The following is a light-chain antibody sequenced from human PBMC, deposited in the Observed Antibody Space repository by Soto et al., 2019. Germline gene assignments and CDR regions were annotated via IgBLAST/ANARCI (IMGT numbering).Light chain of an antibody. Sequence: QSVLTQPPSASGTPGQRVTISCSGSSSNIGSNYVYWYQQLPGTAPKLLIYSNNERPSGVPDRFSGSKSGTSASLAISGLRPGDEADYYCAAWDDSLSGWVFGGGTKVTVL. CDR2: SNN. CDR3: AAWDDSLSGWV. CDR1: SSNIGSNY. V-gene: IGLV1-47*02. J-gene: IGLJ3*02.